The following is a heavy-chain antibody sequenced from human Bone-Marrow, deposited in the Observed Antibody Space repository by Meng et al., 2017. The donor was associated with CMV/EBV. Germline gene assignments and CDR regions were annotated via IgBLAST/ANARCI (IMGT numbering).Heavy chain of an antibody. Sequence: ASVKVSCKASGYTFTGYYMHWVRQAPGQGLEWMGWINPNSGGTNYAQKFQGRVTMTRDTSISTAYMELSRLRSDDTAVYYCAGWGEVAGPPLDAFDIWGQGTRVTV. V-gene: IGHV1-2*02. CDR1: GYTFTGYY. J-gene: IGHJ3*02. CDR2: INPNSGGT. D-gene: IGHD6-19*01. CDR3: AGWGEVAGPPLDAFDI.